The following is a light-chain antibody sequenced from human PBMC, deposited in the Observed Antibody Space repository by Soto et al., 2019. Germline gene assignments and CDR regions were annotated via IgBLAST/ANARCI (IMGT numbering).Light chain of an antibody. J-gene: IGKJ1*01. V-gene: IGKV1-5*01. CDR1: QSISSW. CDR3: QQYNTYWS. Sequence: DIQMTHSPSTLSASVGDRVTITCRASQSISSWLAWYQQKPGKAPKLLMYDASSLERGVPSRFRGSGSGTEFSLTISGLQPDDFATYYCQQYNTYWSFGQGTKVDI. CDR2: DAS.